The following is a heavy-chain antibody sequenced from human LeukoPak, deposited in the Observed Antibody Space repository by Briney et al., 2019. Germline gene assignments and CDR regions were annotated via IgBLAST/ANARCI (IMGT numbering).Heavy chain of an antibody. CDR3: ARHFAYSSSSYFDY. D-gene: IGHD6-6*01. J-gene: IGHJ4*02. CDR2: VYYTGST. Sequence: SETLSLTCTVSGGSIISYYWSWIRQPPGKGLEWIGYVYYTGSTNYNPSLKSRVTIFEDKSKNQFSLRLSSVTVADTAVYYCARHFAYSSSSYFDYWGQGNLVTVSS. V-gene: IGHV4-59*08. CDR1: GGSIISYY.